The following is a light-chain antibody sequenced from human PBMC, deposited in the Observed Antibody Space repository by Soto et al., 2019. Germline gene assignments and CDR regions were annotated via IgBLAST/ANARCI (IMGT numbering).Light chain of an antibody. CDR2: AAT. J-gene: IGKJ1*01. CDR1: QSVTSSY. CDR3: HHYGSSVTWT. Sequence: EVVLTQSPGTLSLSPGERATLSCRASQSVTSSYLAWYQQKPGQAPRLLIYAATSRATAIPDRFSGSGSGTDVTLSISRLEPEDFAVHYCHHYGSSVTWTFGQGTKVEIK. V-gene: IGKV3-20*01.